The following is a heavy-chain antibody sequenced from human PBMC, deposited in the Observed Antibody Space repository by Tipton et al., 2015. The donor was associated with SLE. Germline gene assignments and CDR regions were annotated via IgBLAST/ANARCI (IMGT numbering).Heavy chain of an antibody. D-gene: IGHD2-15*01. J-gene: IGHJ2*01. CDR1: GFTVSSNY. CDR2: ISYDGSNK. CDR3: ARTPGSYWYFDL. Sequence: SLRLSCAASGFTVSSNYMSWVRQAPGKGLEWVAVISYDGSNKYYADSVKGRFTISRDNAKNSLYLQMNSLRAEDRAVYYCARTPGSYWYFDLWGRGTLVTVSS. V-gene: IGHV3-30-3*01.